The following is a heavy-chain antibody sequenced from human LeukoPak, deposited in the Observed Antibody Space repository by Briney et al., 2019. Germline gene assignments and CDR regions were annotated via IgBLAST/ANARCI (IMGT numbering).Heavy chain of an antibody. CDR2: ISSRSTYI. Sequence: GGSLRLSCAASGFTFSSYAMNWVRRAPGKGLEWVASISSRSTYIYYADSVKGRFTISRDNSKNTLYLQMNSLRAEDTAVYYCAKEGPKGPFDYWGQGTLVTVSS. J-gene: IGHJ4*02. CDR1: GFTFSSYA. CDR3: AKEGPKGPFDY. V-gene: IGHV3-23*01.